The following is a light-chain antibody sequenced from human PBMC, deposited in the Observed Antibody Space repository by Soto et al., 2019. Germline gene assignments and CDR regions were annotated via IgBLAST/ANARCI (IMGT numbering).Light chain of an antibody. V-gene: IGLV2-23*02. CDR3: CSYAGSSTEV. CDR1: SSDVGSYNL. Sequence: QSVLTQPASVSRSPGQSITISCTGTSSDVGSYNLVSWYQQHPGKAPKLMIYEVSKRPSGVSNRFSGSKSGNTASLTISGLQAEDEADYYCCSYAGSSTEVFGTGTKVTVL. CDR2: EVS. J-gene: IGLJ1*01.